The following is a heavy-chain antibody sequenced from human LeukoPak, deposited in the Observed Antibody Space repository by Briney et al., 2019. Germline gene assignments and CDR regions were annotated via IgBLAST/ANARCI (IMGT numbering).Heavy chain of an antibody. CDR3: ARVYDPHSSGYPDAFDI. CDR2: IYSGGST. Sequence: GGSLRLSCAASRFTVSRNYMRWVRQAPGKGLEWVLVIYSGGSTYYAASVKGRFTISRDNAKNSLYLQMNSLRAEDTAVYYCARVYDPHSSGYPDAFDIWGQGTMVTVSS. V-gene: IGHV3-53*01. J-gene: IGHJ3*02. CDR1: RFTVSRNY. D-gene: IGHD3-22*01.